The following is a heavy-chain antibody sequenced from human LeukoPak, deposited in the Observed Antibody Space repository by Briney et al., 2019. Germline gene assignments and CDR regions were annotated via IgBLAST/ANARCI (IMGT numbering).Heavy chain of an antibody. CDR2: ISSSSSYI. J-gene: IGHJ6*02. Sequence: GGSLRLSCAASGFTFSSYSMNWVRQAPGKGLEWVSSISSSSSYIYYADSVKGRFTISRDNAKNSLYLQMNSLRAEDTAVYYCARVHDYGDYATTSYYGMDVWGQGTTVTVSS. D-gene: IGHD4-17*01. V-gene: IGHV3-21*01. CDR1: GFTFSSYS. CDR3: ARVHDYGDYATTSYYGMDV.